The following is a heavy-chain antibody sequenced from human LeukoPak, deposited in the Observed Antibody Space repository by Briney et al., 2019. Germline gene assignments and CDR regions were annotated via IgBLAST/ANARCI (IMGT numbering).Heavy chain of an antibody. CDR2: IYYSGST. D-gene: IGHD5-18*01. V-gene: IGHV4-39*01. J-gene: IGHJ4*02. CDR3: ATRYSYGSDY. CDR1: GGSISSSSYY. Sequence: PSEXLSLTCTVSGGSISSSSYYWGWLRQPPGKGLEWIGSIYYSGSTYYNPSLKSRVTISVDTSKNQFSLKLSPVTAADTAVYYCATRYSYGSDYWGQGTLVTVSS.